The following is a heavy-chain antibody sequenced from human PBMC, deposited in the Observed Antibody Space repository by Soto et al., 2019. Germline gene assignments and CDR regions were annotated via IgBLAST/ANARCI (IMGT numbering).Heavy chain of an antibody. CDR1: GFTFSNAW. V-gene: IGHV3-15*01. D-gene: IGHD6-6*01. Sequence: GGSLRLSCAASGFTFSNAWMSWVRQAPGKGLEWVGRIKSKTDGGTTDYAAPVKGRFTISRDDSKNTLYLQMNSLKTEDTAVYYCTTDNPYSSSSGYYYYYYGMDVWGQGTTVTVSS. CDR2: IKSKTDGGTT. CDR3: TTDNPYSSSSGYYYYYYGMDV. J-gene: IGHJ6*02.